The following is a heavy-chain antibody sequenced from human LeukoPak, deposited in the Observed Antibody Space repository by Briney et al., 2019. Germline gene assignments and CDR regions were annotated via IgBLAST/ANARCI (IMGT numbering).Heavy chain of an antibody. V-gene: IGHV4-59*08. Sequence: PSETLSLTCTVSGGSISSYYWSWIRQPPGKGLEWIGYIYYSGSTNYNPSLKSRVTISVDTSKNQFSLKLSSVTAADTAVYYCARHAYYYYGMDVWGQGTTVTVSS. J-gene: IGHJ6*02. CDR3: ARHAYYYYGMDV. CDR2: IYYSGST. CDR1: GGSISSYY.